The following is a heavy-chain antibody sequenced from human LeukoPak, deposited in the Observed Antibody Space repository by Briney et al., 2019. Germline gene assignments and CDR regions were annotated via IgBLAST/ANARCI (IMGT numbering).Heavy chain of an antibody. V-gene: IGHV4-34*01. J-gene: IGHJ3*02. CDR3: ARRGSGAFDI. Sequence: SETLSLTCAVYGGSFSGYYWSCIRQPPGKGLEWIGEITHSGSTNYNPSLRSRVTISVDTSKNQFSLKLSSVTAADTAVYYCARRGSGAFDIWGQGTMVTVSS. CDR1: GGSFSGYY. CDR2: ITHSGST. D-gene: IGHD3-10*01.